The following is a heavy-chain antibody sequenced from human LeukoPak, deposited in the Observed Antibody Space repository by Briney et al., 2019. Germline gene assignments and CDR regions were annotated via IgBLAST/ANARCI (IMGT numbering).Heavy chain of an antibody. Sequence: PPETLSLTCAVYGGSFSGYYWSWIRQPPGKGLEWIGEINHSGSTNYNPSLKSRVTISVDTSKNQFSLKLSSVTAADTAVYYCARVAVVNDAFDSWGQGTMVTVSS. CDR3: ARVAVVNDAFDS. J-gene: IGHJ3*02. V-gene: IGHV4-34*01. CDR2: INHSGST. CDR1: GGSFSGYY.